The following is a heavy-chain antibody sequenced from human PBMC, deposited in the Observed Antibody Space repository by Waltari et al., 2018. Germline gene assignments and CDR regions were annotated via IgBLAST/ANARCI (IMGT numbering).Heavy chain of an antibody. J-gene: IGHJ3*02. D-gene: IGHD3-9*01. V-gene: IGHV1-24*01. CDR3: ATGVPTYYDILTGMGAFDI. CDR1: GYTLTELS. CDR2: FDPEDGET. Sequence: QVQLVQSGAEVKKPGASVKVSCKVSGYTLTELSMHCVRQAPGKGLEWMGGFDPEDGETIYAQKFQGRVTMTEDTSTDTAYMELSSLRSEDTAVYYCATGVPTYYDILTGMGAFDIWGQGTMVTVSS.